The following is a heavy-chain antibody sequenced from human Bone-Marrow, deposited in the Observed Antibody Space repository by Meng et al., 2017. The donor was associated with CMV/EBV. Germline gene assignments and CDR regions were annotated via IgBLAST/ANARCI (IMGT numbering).Heavy chain of an antibody. J-gene: IGHJ5*02. CDR3: ARAGVYAIGSNWFDP. V-gene: IGHV1-69*01. CDR2: ILPIFGTA. Sequence: SGRTFISYAIRLVRQAPGQGLEWMVWILPIFGTANYAQQFQGRVTLTADQSMSTAYMELSSLRSEDTAVYYCARAGVYAIGSNWFDPWGQGTLVTVSS. CDR1: GRTFISYA. D-gene: IGHD2-8*01.